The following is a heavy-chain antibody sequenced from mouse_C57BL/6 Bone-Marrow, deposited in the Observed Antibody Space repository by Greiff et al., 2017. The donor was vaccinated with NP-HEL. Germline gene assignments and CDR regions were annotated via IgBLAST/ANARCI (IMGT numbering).Heavy chain of an antibody. J-gene: IGHJ2*01. CDR2: IYPGSGNT. Sequence: VQLVESGAELVRPGASVKLSCKASGYTFTDYYINWVKQRPGQGLEWIARIYPGSGNTYYNEKFKGKATLTAEKSSSTAYMQLSSLTSEDSAVYFCARRGQLRPFDYWGQGTTLTVSS. CDR1: GYTFTDYY. V-gene: IGHV1-76*01. CDR3: ARRGQLRPFDY. D-gene: IGHD3-2*02.